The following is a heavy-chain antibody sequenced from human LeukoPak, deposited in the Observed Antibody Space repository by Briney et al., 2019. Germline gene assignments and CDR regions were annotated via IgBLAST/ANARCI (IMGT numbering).Heavy chain of an antibody. V-gene: IGHV3-49*04. CDR1: GFTFGDYT. D-gene: IGHD2-2*01. Sequence: GGSLRLSCTASGFTFGDYTMSWVRQAPGKGLEWVGCSRSKTYGGATEYAASVKVRFTISRDDSESIAYLKMKRLKTEDTAVYYCTRSRQLDSWGQATLVSVSS. J-gene: IGHJ5*01. CDR2: SRSKTYGGAT. CDR3: TRSRQLDS.